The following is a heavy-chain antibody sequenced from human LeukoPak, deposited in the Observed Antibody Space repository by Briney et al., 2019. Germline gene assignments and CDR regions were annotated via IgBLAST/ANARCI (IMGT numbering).Heavy chain of an antibody. CDR2: ISYDGSNK. CDR3: AKGVYAFDI. Sequence: GRSLRLSCAASGFTFSSYGMHWVRQAPGKGLEWVAVISYDGSNKYYADSVKGRFTISRDNSKNTLYLQMNSLRAEDTAVYYCAKGVYAFDIWGQGTMVTASS. CDR1: GFTFSSYG. V-gene: IGHV3-30*18. J-gene: IGHJ3*02.